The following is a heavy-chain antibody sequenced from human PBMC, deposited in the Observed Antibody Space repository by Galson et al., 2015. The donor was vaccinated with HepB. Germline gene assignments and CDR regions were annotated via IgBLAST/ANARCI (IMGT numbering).Heavy chain of an antibody. D-gene: IGHD6-19*01. J-gene: IGHJ4*02. V-gene: IGHV3-23*01. CDR2: LSNTGYTT. Sequence: SLRLSCAASGFTFSNYAMSWVRQAPGKGLEWVSALSNTGYTTYYADSVKGRFTISRDNSKNTLYLQMNSLRAEDTAVYYCAKGVAGNLDSWGQGTLVTVSS. CDR1: GFTFSNYA. CDR3: AKGVAGNLDS.